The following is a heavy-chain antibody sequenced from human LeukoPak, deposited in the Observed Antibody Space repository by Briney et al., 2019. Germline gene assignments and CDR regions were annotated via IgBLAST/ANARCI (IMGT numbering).Heavy chain of an antibody. Sequence: PSETLSLTCAVSGYSISTGYNWGWIRQSPGKGLEWIGSISHSGSTYYNPSLKSRVTISLDTPNNEFSLSLSPVTAADTALYFCARGYYGSGSYYKGNYFDYWGQGTLVTVSS. CDR1: GYSISTGYN. CDR2: ISHSGST. V-gene: IGHV4-38-2*01. CDR3: ARGYYGSGSYYKGNYFDY. D-gene: IGHD3-10*01. J-gene: IGHJ4*02.